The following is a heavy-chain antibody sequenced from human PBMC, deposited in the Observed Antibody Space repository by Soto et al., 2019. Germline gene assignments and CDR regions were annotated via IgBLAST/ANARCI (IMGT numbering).Heavy chain of an antibody. CDR2: INHSGST. CDR3: ARGGVSRWFDP. Sequence: SETLSLTCGVYGGSFRGYYWSWIRQPPGKGLEWIGEINHSGSTNYNPSLKSRVTISVDTPKNQFSLKLSSVTAADTAVYYCARGGVSRWFDPWGQGTLVTVSS. D-gene: IGHD6-13*01. CDR1: GGSFRGYY. J-gene: IGHJ5*02. V-gene: IGHV4-34*01.